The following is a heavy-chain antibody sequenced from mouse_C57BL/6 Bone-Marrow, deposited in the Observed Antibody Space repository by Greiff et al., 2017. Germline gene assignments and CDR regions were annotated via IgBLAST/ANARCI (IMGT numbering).Heavy chain of an antibody. CDR3: ARSKNYYGSSSYYAMDY. J-gene: IGHJ4*01. V-gene: IGHV1-64*01. CDR2: IHPNSGST. D-gene: IGHD1-1*01. Sequence: QVQLQQPGAELVKPGASVKLSCKASGYTFTSYWMHWVTQRPGQGLEWIGMIHPNSGSTNYNEKFKSKATLTVDKSSSTAYMQISSLTSEDSAVYYCARSKNYYGSSSYYAMDYWGQGTSGTVSS. CDR1: GYTFTSYW.